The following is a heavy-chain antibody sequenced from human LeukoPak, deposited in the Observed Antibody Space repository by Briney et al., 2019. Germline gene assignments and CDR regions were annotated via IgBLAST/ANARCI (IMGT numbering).Heavy chain of an antibody. D-gene: IGHD3-16*02. Sequence: GGSLRLSCAASGFTFSSYAMSWVRQAPGKGLEWVSAISGSGGSTYYADSVKGRFTISRDNSKNTLYLQMNSLRAEDTAVYYCARDAPAYYDYVWGSYRYTGWGQGTLVTVSS. J-gene: IGHJ4*02. CDR3: ARDAPAYYDYVWGSYRYTG. V-gene: IGHV3-23*01. CDR2: ISGSGGST. CDR1: GFTFSSYA.